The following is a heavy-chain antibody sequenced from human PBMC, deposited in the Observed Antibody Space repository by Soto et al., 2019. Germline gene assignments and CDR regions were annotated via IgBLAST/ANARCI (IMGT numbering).Heavy chain of an antibody. CDR1: GGTFSSYA. J-gene: IGHJ5*02. CDR2: IIPIFGTA. V-gene: IGHV1-69*06. D-gene: IGHD2-15*01. Sequence: SVKVSCKASGGTFSSYAISWVRQAPGQGLEWMGGIIPIFGTANYAQKFQGRVTITADKSTSTAYMELSSLRSEDTAVYYCARAAICSGGSCYRNWFDPWGQGXLVTVYS. CDR3: ARAAICSGGSCYRNWFDP.